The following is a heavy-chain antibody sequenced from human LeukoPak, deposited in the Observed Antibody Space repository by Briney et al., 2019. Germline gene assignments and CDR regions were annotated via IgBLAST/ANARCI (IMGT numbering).Heavy chain of an antibody. V-gene: IGHV4-4*07. CDR3: AREPTGAGTARPFDY. Sequence: PSETLSLTCTVSGGSISNFYWSWIRQPAGKTLEWIGRIYSSGSTNYNPSLKSRVTMSLDTSKNQFSLKLSSVTAADTAVYFCAREPTGAGTARPFDYWGQGTLVTVSS. CDR1: GGSISNFY. J-gene: IGHJ4*02. D-gene: IGHD6-13*01. CDR2: IYSSGST.